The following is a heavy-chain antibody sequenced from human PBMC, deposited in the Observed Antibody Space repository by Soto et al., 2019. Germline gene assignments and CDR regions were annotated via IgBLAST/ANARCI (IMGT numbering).Heavy chain of an antibody. Sequence: EVQLVESGVGLVQPGGSLRLSCAASGFTFSSYAMHWVRQAPGKGLEYVSAISSNGGSTDYANSVKGRFTISRDNSKNTRDLQMGSMRAEDMAVYYCARGGRGYAFDYWGQGTLVTFS. J-gene: IGHJ4*02. CDR3: ARGGRGYAFDY. V-gene: IGHV3-64*01. CDR2: ISSNGGST. D-gene: IGHD5-12*01. CDR1: GFTFSSYA.